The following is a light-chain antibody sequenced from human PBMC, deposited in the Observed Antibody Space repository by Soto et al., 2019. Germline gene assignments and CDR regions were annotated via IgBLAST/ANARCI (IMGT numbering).Light chain of an antibody. J-gene: IGLJ2*01. CDR1: SSDIGGYKY. V-gene: IGLV2-14*03. Sequence: QYALTQPASVSGSPGQSITISCTGTSSDIGGYKYVSWYQHHPGTAPKLMIYDVTNRPSGVSNRFSGSKSGNTASLTISGLQAEDEGDYYCTSYASSSTPVLFGGGTKLTVL. CDR3: TSYASSSTPVL. CDR2: DVT.